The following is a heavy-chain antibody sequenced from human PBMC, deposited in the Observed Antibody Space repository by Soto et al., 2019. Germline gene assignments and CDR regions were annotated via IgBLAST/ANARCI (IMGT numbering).Heavy chain of an antibody. D-gene: IGHD3-10*01. J-gene: IGHJ4*02. CDR3: ARGLWFGELLSSIPYFDY. V-gene: IGHV3-21*04. CDR2: ISSTTNYI. CDR1: GFTFTRYS. Sequence: GGSLRLSCAASGFTFTRYSMNWVRQAPGKGLEWVSSISSTTNYIYYGDSMKGRFTISRDNAKNSLYLEMNSLRAEDTAVYYCARGLWFGELLSSIPYFDYWGQGTLVTVSS.